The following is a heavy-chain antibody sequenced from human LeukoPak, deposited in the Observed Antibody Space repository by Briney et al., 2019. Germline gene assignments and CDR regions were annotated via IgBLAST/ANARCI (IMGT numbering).Heavy chain of an antibody. Sequence: GGSLRLSCAASGFTFSSYSMNWVRQAPGKGLEWVSSISSSSSYIYYADSEKGRFTISRDNAKNSLYLQMNSLRAEDTAVYYCARYTSNVVGKRHYFDYWGQGTLVTVSS. D-gene: IGHD1-26*01. CDR1: GFTFSSYS. J-gene: IGHJ4*02. CDR2: ISSSSSYI. V-gene: IGHV3-21*01. CDR3: ARYTSNVVGKRHYFDY.